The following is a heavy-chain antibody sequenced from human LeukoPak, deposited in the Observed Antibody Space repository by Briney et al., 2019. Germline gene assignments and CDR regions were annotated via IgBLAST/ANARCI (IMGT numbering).Heavy chain of an antibody. V-gene: IGHV1-2*02. CDR2: INPNSGGT. D-gene: IGHD6-13*01. CDR3: ARAGIAAAGGYNWFDP. Sequence: APVKVSCKASGYTFTGYYMHWVRQAPGQGLEWMGWINPNSGGTNYAQKFQGRVTMTRDTSISTAYMELSRLRSDDTAVYYCARAGIAAAGGYNWFDPWGQGTLVTVSS. CDR1: GYTFTGYY. J-gene: IGHJ5*02.